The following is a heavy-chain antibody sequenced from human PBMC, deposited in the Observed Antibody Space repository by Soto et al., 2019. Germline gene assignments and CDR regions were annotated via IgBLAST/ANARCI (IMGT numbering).Heavy chain of an antibody. CDR1: GYTFSSHG. D-gene: IGHD2-15*01. J-gene: IGHJ4*02. V-gene: IGHV1-18*01. CDR3: AREGSHGWDDC. CDR2: ISGYNGNA. Sequence: QVQLVQSGAEVRKPGASVKVSCKASGYTFSSHGIIWVRQAPGQGLEWMGWISGYNGNAKYAQRFQGRVTMTTDTSTSTVYMHLRSLGSDDSAVYYCAREGSHGWDDCWGQGTLVTVSS.